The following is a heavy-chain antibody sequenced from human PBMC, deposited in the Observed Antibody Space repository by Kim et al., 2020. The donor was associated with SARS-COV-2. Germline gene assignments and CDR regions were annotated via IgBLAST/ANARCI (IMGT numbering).Heavy chain of an antibody. J-gene: IGHJ3*02. CDR2: ISAYNGNT. CDR3: ARDHTLRLTYYYDSSGPPTPDDAFDI. CDR1: GYTFTSYG. Sequence: ASVKVSCKASGYTFTSYGISWVRQAPGQGLEWMGWISAYNGNTNYAQKLQGRVTMTTDTSTSTAYMELRSLRSDDTAVYYCARDHTLRLTYYYDSSGPPTPDDAFDIWGQGTMVTVSS. V-gene: IGHV1-18*01. D-gene: IGHD3-22*01.